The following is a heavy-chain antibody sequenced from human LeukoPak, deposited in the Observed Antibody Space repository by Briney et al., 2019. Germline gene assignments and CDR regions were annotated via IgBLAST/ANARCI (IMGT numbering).Heavy chain of an antibody. V-gene: IGHV3-23*01. J-gene: IGHJ4*02. CDR1: GFTFSIYA. Sequence: GGSLRLSCAASGFTFSIYAMSWVRQAPGEGLEWVSAISGSGGTAYYADSVKGRFTISRDNSKNTLYLQMNSLRAEDTAVYYCAKKGYYDGSGYYMYYFDHWGQGTLVAVSS. CDR3: AKKGYYDGSGYYMYYFDH. CDR2: ISGSGGTA. D-gene: IGHD3-22*01.